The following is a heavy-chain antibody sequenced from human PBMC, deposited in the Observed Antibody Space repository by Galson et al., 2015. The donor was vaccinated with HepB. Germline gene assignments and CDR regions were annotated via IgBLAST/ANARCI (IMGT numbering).Heavy chain of an antibody. V-gene: IGHV1-46*01. CDR3: ARDYIVVVMKTGDYYYHGMDV. D-gene: IGHD3-22*01. Sequence: SVKVSCKASGYTFTYYYIHWVRQAPGQGLEWMGVINPSGNGSTTYAQKFQGRLTMTRDTSTSTVYMELSSLRSEDTAVYYCARDYIVVVMKTGDYYYHGMDVWGQGTTVTVSS. J-gene: IGHJ6*02. CDR1: GYTFTYYY. CDR2: INPSGNGST.